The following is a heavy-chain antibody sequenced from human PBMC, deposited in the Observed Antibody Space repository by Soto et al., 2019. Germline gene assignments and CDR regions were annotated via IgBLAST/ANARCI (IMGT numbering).Heavy chain of an antibody. Sequence: SETLSLTCTVSGGSISSGGYYWSWIRQHPGKGLEWIGYIYYSGSTYYNPSLKSRVTISLDTSKKQFSLKLSSVTAADTAVYYCARDILTGRMGMDVWGQGTTVTVSS. CDR2: IYYSGST. CDR1: GGSISSGGYY. CDR3: ARDILTGRMGMDV. J-gene: IGHJ6*02. V-gene: IGHV4-31*03. D-gene: IGHD3-9*01.